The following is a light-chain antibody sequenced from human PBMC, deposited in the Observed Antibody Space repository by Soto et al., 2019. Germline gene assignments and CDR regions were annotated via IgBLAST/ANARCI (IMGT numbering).Light chain of an antibody. V-gene: IGKV3-20*01. CDR1: QSVSSSY. CDR2: GAS. CDR3: QQYGSSQT. Sequence: EIVLTQSPGTLSLSPGERATLSCRASQSVSSSYLAWYQQKLGQDPRLLIYGASSRATGIPDRFSGSGSGTDSTLTISRLEPEDFAVYYCQQYGSSQTFGQGTKVEI. J-gene: IGKJ1*01.